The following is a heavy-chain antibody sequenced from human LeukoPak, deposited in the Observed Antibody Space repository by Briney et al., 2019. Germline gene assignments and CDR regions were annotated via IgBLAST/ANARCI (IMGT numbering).Heavy chain of an antibody. Sequence: GGSLRLSCAASGFTFSSYGMHWVRQAPGSGLEWVALIWYDGSNKYYADSVKGRFTIPRDNSKNTLYLQMNSLRAEDTAVYYCARLSYSSSWIDDYWGQGTLVTVSS. CDR3: ARLSYSSSWIDDY. V-gene: IGHV3-33*01. CDR1: GFTFSSYG. D-gene: IGHD6-13*01. CDR2: IWYDGSNK. J-gene: IGHJ4*02.